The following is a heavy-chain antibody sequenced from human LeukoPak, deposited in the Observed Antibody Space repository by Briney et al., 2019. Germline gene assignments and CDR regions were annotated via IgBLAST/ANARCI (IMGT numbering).Heavy chain of an antibody. V-gene: IGHV3-30-3*01. Sequence: GGSLRLSCAASGFTFSSYAMHWVRQAPGKGLEWVAVISYDGSNKYYADSVKGLFTISRDNSKNTLYLQMNSLRAEDTAVYYCAREPYYDILTESLVDYWGQGTLVTVSS. CDR3: AREPYYDILTESLVDY. D-gene: IGHD3-9*01. J-gene: IGHJ4*02. CDR1: GFTFSSYA. CDR2: ISYDGSNK.